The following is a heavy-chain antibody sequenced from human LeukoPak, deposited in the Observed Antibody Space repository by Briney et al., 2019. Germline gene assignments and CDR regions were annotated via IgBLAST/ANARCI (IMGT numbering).Heavy chain of an antibody. V-gene: IGHV3-15*01. CDR3: AKDLWFGESTPGY. CDR1: GFTFSNAW. Sequence: GGSLRLSCAASGFTFSNAWMTWVRQAPGKGLEWVGRIKSKADGGTTDYAAPVKGRFTISRDDSKNTLYLQMNSLRTEDTAVYYCAKDLWFGESTPGYWGQGTLVTVSS. CDR2: IKSKADGGTT. J-gene: IGHJ4*02. D-gene: IGHD3-10*01.